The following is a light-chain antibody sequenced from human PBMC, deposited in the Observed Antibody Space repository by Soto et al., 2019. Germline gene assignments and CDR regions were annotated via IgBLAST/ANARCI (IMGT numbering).Light chain of an antibody. CDR3: QQYGGSPRT. V-gene: IGKV3-20*01. J-gene: IGKJ1*01. CDR1: QSISSF. CDR2: GAS. Sequence: EIVLTQSPATLSLSPVERATLSCRASQSISSFLAWYQQRRGQAPRLLIHGASNRATGIPDRFSGSGSGTDFTLTISRLEPEDFAVYYCQQYGGSPRTFGQGTKVDIK.